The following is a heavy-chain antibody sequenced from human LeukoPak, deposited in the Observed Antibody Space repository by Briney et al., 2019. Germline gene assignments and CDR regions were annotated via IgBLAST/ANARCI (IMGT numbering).Heavy chain of an antibody. V-gene: IGHV3-48*03. D-gene: IGHD3-22*01. CDR1: GFTFSSYE. Sequence: GGSLRLSCAASGFTFSSYEMNWVRQAPGKGLEWVSFISSSGSAIHYADSVRGRFTISRNNAKNSLFLQMSRLRAEDTSVYYCAREKLSFFDSSGYFDHWGQGTLVTASS. J-gene: IGHJ4*02. CDR2: ISSSGSAI. CDR3: AREKLSFFDSSGYFDH.